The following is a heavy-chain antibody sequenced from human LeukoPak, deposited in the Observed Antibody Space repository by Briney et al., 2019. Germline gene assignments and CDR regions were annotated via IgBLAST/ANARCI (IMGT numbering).Heavy chain of an antibody. Sequence: ASVKVSCKASGYSLSGYYIHWVRQAPGQGLEWMGWINPNSGETNYAQKFQGGVTLTRDTSISTFYMEVTRLRSDHTAVYFCARYNWNDVVSALDYWGQGTLVTVSS. CDR3: ARYNWNDVVSALDY. D-gene: IGHD1-1*01. CDR2: INPNSGET. J-gene: IGHJ4*02. CDR1: GYSLSGYY. V-gene: IGHV1-2*02.